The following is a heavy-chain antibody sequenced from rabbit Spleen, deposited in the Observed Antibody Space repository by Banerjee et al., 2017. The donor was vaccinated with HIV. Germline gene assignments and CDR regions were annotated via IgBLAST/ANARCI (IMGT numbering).Heavy chain of an antibody. CDR2: IYTGNGKT. CDR1: GFSFSNSYD. CDR3: ARDAGTSFSTYGMDL. D-gene: IGHD8-1*01. J-gene: IGHJ6*01. Sequence: QEQLVESGGGLVQPEGSLTLTCKASGFSFSNSYDMCWVRQAPGKGLEWIGCIYTGNGKTYYASWAKGRFTISKSSSTTVTLQMTSLTAADTATYFCARDAGTSFSTYGMDLWGQGTLVTVS. V-gene: IGHV1S45*01.